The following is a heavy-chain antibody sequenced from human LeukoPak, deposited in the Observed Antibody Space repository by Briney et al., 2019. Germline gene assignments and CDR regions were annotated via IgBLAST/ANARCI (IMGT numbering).Heavy chain of an antibody. CDR3: AREASRWNLSGGDY. D-gene: IGHD7-27*01. CDR2: IYYSGST. Sequence: SETLSLTCTVSGGSISSGDYYWSWLRQPPGKGLEWIGYIYYSGSTYYNPSLKSRVTISVDTSKNQFSLKLSSVTAADTAVYYCAREASRWNLSGGDYWGQGTLVTVSS. V-gene: IGHV4-30-4*08. J-gene: IGHJ4*02. CDR1: GGSISSGDYY.